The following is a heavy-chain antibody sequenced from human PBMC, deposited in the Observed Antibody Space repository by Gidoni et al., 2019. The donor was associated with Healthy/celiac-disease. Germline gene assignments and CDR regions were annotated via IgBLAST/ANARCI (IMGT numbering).Heavy chain of an antibody. CDR3: ARSAGSSGWPRPYYFDY. Sequence: EVQLVESGGGLVQPGGSLRLSCAASGFTVSSNYMSWVRQAPGKGLEWVSVISSGGSTYYADSVKGRFTISRDNSKNTLYLQMNSLRAEDTAVYYCARSAGSSGWPRPYYFDYWGQGTLVTVSS. V-gene: IGHV3-66*02. J-gene: IGHJ4*02. D-gene: IGHD6-19*01. CDR2: ISSGGST. CDR1: GFTVSSNY.